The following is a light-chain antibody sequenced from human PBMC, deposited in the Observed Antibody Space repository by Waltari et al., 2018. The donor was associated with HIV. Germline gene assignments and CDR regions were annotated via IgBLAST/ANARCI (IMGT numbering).Light chain of an antibody. CDR1: NIGSKN. CDR2: RNT. J-gene: IGLJ1*01. Sequence: SSELTQPPSVSVALGQTARIPRGGDNIGSKNVHWYQQKPGQAPVLVIYRNTNRPSGIPERFSGSNSGNTATLTITRAQVGDEADYYCHVWDRATGVFGTGTTVTVL. CDR3: HVWDRATGV. V-gene: IGLV3-9*01.